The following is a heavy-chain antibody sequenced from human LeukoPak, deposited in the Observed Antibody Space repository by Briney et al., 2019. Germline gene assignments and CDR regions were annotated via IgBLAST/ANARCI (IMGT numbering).Heavy chain of an antibody. CDR3: AGGIQAGNYFDP. CDR2: IYSGGTT. J-gene: IGHJ5*02. V-gene: IGHV3-53*01. CDR1: GFSVNNKY. Sequence: GGSLRLSCAASGFSVNNKYMSWVRQAPGKGLEWVSIIYSGGTTFYADSVKGRFTISRDNSKNTLYLQMNSPRAEDTAVYYCAGGIQAGNYFDPRGHGTPVTASS.